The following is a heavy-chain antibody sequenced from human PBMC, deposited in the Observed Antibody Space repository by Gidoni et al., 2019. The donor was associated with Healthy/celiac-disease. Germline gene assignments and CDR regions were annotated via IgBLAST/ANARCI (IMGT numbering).Heavy chain of an antibody. D-gene: IGHD3-10*01. CDR2: IYYSGST. Sequence: QVQLQESGPGLVKPSETLSLTCTVSGGSISSYYWSWIRQPPGKGLEWIGYIYYSGSTNYNPSLKSRVTISVDTSKNQFSLKLSSVTAADTAVYYCARIKHYYGSLEWGQGTLVTVSS. CDR1: GGSISSYY. V-gene: IGHV4-59*01. J-gene: IGHJ4*02. CDR3: ARIKHYYGSLE.